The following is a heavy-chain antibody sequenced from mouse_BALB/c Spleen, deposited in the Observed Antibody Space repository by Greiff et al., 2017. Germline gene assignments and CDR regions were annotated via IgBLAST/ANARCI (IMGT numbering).Heavy chain of an antibody. Sequence: FQLQQSGPGLVAPSQSLSITCTVSGFSLTGYGVNWVRQPPGKGLEWLGMIWGDGSTDYNSALKSRLSISKDNSKSQVFLKMNSLQTDDTARYYCARDFYYNGSSYFDYRGQGTTLAASA. D-gene: IGHD1-1*01. J-gene: IGHJ2*01. CDR2: IWGDGST. V-gene: IGHV2-6-7*01. CDR3: ARDFYYNGSSYFDY. CDR1: GFSLTGYG.